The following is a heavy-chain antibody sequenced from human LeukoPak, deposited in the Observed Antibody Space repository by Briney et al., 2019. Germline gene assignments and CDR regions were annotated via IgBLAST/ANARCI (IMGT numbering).Heavy chain of an antibody. CDR3: ARDVQSQLRYFDWLLNS. V-gene: IGHV3-33*01. CDR1: GFSFSSYG. J-gene: IGHJ4*02. CDR2: IWYDGGNK. D-gene: IGHD3-9*01. Sequence: TGRSLRLSCAASGFSFSSYGMHWVRQAPGKGLEWVVVIWYDGGNKYYADSVMGRFTISRDNSKNTLYLQMNSLRAEDTAVYYCARDVQSQLRYFDWLLNSWGQGTLVTVSS.